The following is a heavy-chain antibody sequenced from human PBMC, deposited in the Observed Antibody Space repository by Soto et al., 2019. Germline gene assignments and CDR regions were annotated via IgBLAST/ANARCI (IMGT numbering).Heavy chain of an antibody. CDR3: ARREIQGPIDY. J-gene: IGHJ4*02. V-gene: IGHV4-28*01. D-gene: IGHD1-26*01. CDR2: IYYSGTT. Sequence: QVQLQESGPGLVKPSDTLSLTCAVSGYSISSSNWWGWIRQPPGKGLEWIGYIYYSGTTYYNPSLNSXXTXSXXTSKNQCSLHLTSVPAVDTAVYSCARREIQGPIDYWGQGTLVTVSS. CDR1: GYSISSSNW.